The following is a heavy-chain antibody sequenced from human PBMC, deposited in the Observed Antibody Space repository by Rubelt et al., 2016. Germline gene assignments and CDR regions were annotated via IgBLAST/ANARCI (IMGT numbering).Heavy chain of an antibody. Sequence: QVQLVQSGAEVKKPGASVKVSCKVSGYTLTELSMHWVRQAPGKGLEWMGGFDPEDGETIYAQKFQGRVTMTEETSTDTAYMELSRLRSEDTAVYYCATAARPLWLDYWGQGTLVTVSS. D-gene: IGHD6-6*01. CDR3: ATAARPLWLDY. J-gene: IGHJ4*02. CDR2: FDPEDGET. CDR1: GYTLTELS. V-gene: IGHV1-24*01.